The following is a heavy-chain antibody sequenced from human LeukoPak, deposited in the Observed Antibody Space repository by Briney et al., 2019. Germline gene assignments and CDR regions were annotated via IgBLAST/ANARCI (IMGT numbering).Heavy chain of an antibody. Sequence: ASVKVSCKASGYTFTSYGISWVRQAPGQGLDWMGWISAYNGNTNYAQKLQGRVTMTTDTSTSTAYMELRSLRSDDTAVYYCARDHTAYSGSYYANFDYWGQGTLVTVSS. CDR3: ARDHTAYSGSYYANFDY. CDR2: ISAYNGNT. V-gene: IGHV1-18*01. D-gene: IGHD1-26*01. J-gene: IGHJ4*02. CDR1: GYTFTSYG.